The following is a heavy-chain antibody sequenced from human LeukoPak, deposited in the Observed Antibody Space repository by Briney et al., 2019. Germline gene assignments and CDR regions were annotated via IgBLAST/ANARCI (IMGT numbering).Heavy chain of an antibody. J-gene: IGHJ4*02. D-gene: IGHD1-7*01. CDR2: IRYDGSNK. CDR1: GFTFSGSG. Sequence: GGSLRLSCAASGFTFSGSGMHWVRQAPGKGLEWVTFIRYDGSNKYYTDSVKGRFTISRDNSENTLYLQMNSLRDEDTAVYYCARPTTTLEYWGQGTLVTVSS. CDR3: ARPTTTLEY. V-gene: IGHV3-30*02.